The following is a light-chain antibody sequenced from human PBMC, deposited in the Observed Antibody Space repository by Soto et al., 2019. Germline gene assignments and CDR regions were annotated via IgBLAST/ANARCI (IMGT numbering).Light chain of an antibody. Sequence: DIQMTQSPSSLSASVGDRVTITCRARQTISSYLNGYQQKPGKAPKLLIYAASSLQSGVPSRFSGSGSGTDFTLTISSLQPEDFATYYCQQSHSIPYTFGQGTKLEIK. CDR3: QQSHSIPYT. CDR1: QTISSY. J-gene: IGKJ2*01. V-gene: IGKV1-39*01. CDR2: AAS.